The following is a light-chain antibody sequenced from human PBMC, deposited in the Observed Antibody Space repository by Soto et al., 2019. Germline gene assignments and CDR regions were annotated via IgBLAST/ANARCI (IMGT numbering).Light chain of an antibody. J-gene: IGLJ1*01. Sequence: QSVLTQPASVSVSPGQSITISCPGTSSDVGGYNYVSWYQQHPGKAPKLMIYEVSNRPSGVSNRFSGSKSGNTASLTISGLQAEDEADYYCSSYTSSSTLVFGTGTKLPVL. CDR2: EVS. CDR1: SSDVGGYNY. V-gene: IGLV2-14*01. CDR3: SSYTSSSTLV.